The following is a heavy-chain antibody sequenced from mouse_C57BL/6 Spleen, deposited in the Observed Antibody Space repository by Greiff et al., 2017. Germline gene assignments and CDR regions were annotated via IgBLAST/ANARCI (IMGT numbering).Heavy chain of an antibody. CDR1: GYTFTSYG. J-gene: IGHJ2*01. CDR3: ARGKVITTVVEGNYCDY. Sequence: VQLQQSGAELARPGASVKLSCKASGYTFTSYGISWVKQRTGQGLEWIGEIYPRSGNTYYNEKFKGKATLTADKSSSTAYMELRSLTSEDSAVYFRARGKVITTVVEGNYCDYWGQGTTLTVSS. V-gene: IGHV1-81*01. D-gene: IGHD1-1*01. CDR2: IYPRSGNT.